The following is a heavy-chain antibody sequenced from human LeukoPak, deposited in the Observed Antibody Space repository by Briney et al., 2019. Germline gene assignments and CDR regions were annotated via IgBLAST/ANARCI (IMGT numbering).Heavy chain of an antibody. V-gene: IGHV4-59*08. CDR2: IYYSGST. CDR1: GGSISSYY. J-gene: IGHJ6*02. Sequence: SETLSLTCTVSGGSISSYYWSWIRQPPEKGLEWIGYIYYSGSTNYNPSLKSRVTISVDTSKNQFSLKLSSVTAADTAVYYCARLLQYYYDSSGYYYVDYYYGMDVWGQGTTVTVSS. D-gene: IGHD3-22*01. CDR3: ARLLQYYYDSSGYYYVDYYYGMDV.